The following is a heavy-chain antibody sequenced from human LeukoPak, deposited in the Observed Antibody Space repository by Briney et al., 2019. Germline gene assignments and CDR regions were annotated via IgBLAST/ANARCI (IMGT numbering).Heavy chain of an antibody. CDR3: ARVSQQGGSYRGQFDY. V-gene: IGHV3-30*04. D-gene: IGHD2-15*01. CDR2: ISYDGSNK. Sequence: GGSLRLSCAASGFTFSSYAMHWVRQAPGKGLEWVAVISYDGSNKYYADSVKGRFTISRDNSKNTLYLQMNSLRAEDTAVYYCARVSQQGGSYRGQFDYWGQGTLVTVSA. J-gene: IGHJ4*02. CDR1: GFTFSSYA.